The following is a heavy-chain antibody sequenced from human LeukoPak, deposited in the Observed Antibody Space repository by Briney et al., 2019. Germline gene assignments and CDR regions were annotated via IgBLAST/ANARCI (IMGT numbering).Heavy chain of an antibody. CDR3: ARHWSWYVDY. CDR2: MYYSGSP. J-gene: IGHJ4*02. D-gene: IGHD6-13*01. Sequence: SETLSLTCTVSGGSISSTTHFWGWIRQPPGKGLEWIGSMYYSGSPYYNPSLKSRVTISVDTSKNQFSLRLSSVTAADTAVYYCARHWSWYVDYWGQGTLVTVSS. CDR1: GGSISSTTHF. V-gene: IGHV4-39*01.